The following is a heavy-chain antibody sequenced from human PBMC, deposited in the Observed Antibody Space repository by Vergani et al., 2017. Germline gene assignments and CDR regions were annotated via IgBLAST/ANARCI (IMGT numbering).Heavy chain of an antibody. D-gene: IGHD3-22*01. V-gene: IGHV4-4*02. CDR1: GGSISSSNW. CDR3: ARTPYYDDSSGSYYFDY. Sequence: QVQLQESGPGLVKPSGTLSLTCAVSGGSISSSNWWSWVRQPPGQGLEWIGEIYHSGSTNYNPSLKSRVTISVDKSKNQFSLKLSSVTAADTAVYYCARTPYYDDSSGSYYFDYWGQGTLVTVSS. CDR2: IYHSGST. J-gene: IGHJ4*02.